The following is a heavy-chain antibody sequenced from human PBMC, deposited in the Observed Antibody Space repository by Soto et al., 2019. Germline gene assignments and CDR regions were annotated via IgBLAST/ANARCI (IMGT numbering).Heavy chain of an antibody. CDR2: ISYDGSNK. Sequence: QVQLVESGGGVVQPGRSLRLSCAASGFTFSSYAMHWVRQAPGKGLEWVAVISYDGSNKYYADSVKGRFTISSDNSKNTLYRQMNSLRAEDTAVYYCAREIEDYGDYWYYFDYWGQGTLATVSS. CDR3: AREIEDYGDYWYYFDY. J-gene: IGHJ4*02. CDR1: GFTFSSYA. V-gene: IGHV3-30-3*01. D-gene: IGHD4-17*01.